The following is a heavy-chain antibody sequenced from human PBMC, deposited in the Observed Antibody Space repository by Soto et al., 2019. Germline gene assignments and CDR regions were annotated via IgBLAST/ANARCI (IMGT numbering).Heavy chain of an antibody. D-gene: IGHD3-10*01. CDR3: ARAHARGKTLWFGDSHYYYGMDV. CDR2: INPNSGGT. J-gene: IGHJ6*02. Sequence: ASVKVSCKASGYTFTGYYMHWVRQAPGQGLEWMGWINPNSGGTNYAQKFQGWVTMTRDTSISTAYMELSRLRSDDTAVYYCARAHARGKTLWFGDSHYYYGMDVWGQGTTVTVSS. V-gene: IGHV1-2*04. CDR1: GYTFTGYY.